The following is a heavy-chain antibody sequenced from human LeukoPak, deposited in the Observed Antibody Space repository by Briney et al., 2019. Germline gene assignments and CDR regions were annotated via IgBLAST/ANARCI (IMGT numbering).Heavy chain of an antibody. Sequence: ASVKVSCKASGYTFTSYGISWVRQAPGQGLELMGWISAYNGTSNYAQKLQGIVTMTTDTCTRTAYMELRSLRSDDTAVYHCARLDWYSRAFDIWGQGTMVTVSS. CDR2: ISAYNGTS. CDR1: GYTFTSYG. CDR3: ARLDWYSRAFDI. V-gene: IGHV1-18*01. D-gene: IGHD3-9*01. J-gene: IGHJ3*02.